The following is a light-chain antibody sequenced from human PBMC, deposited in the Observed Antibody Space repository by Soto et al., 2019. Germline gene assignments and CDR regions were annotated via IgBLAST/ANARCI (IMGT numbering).Light chain of an antibody. V-gene: IGKV3-20*01. CDR2: GAS. CDR3: QQYGTSPPLYT. J-gene: IGKJ2*01. Sequence: EIVLTQSPGTLSLSPGERATLSCRASQSVDSSYTVWYQQKPGQAPRLLIYGASNRATGIPDRFSGTGSGTDFTLTISRLEPEDFAVYYCQQYGTSPPLYTFGQGTKLEI. CDR1: QSVDSSY.